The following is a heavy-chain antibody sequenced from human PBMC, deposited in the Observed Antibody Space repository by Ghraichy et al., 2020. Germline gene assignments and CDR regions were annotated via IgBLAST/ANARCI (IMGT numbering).Heavy chain of an antibody. Sequence: IGYIYYSGSTNYNPSLKSRVTISVDTSKNQFSLKLSSVTAADTAVYYCARPREFGLDAFDIWGLGTMVTVPS. CDR2: IYYSGST. J-gene: IGHJ3*02. D-gene: IGHD3-10*01. V-gene: IGHV4-59*08. CDR3: ARPREFGLDAFDI.